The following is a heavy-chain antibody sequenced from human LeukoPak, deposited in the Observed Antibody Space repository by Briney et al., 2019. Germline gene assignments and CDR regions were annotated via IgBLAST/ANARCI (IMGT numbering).Heavy chain of an antibody. Sequence: GGSLRLSCAVSGFTFSSYWMHWVRQTPGKGLLRVSRINADGTNTDYADSVKGRFTISRDNAKNTLYLQMNSLRAEDTAVYYCARGIYPSGWSLEYWGPGTLVTVSS. V-gene: IGHV3-74*01. D-gene: IGHD6-19*01. CDR1: GFTFSSYW. CDR2: INADGTNT. CDR3: ARGIYPSGWSLEY. J-gene: IGHJ4*02.